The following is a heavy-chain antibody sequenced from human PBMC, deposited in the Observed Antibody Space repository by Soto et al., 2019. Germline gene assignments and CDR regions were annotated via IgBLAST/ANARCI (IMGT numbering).Heavy chain of an antibody. V-gene: IGHV3-9*01. CDR3: AKAPTYDSSGDYFDY. D-gene: IGHD3-22*01. J-gene: IGHJ4*02. CDR1: GVTFDDYA. CDR2: ISWNSGSI. Sequence: GGSLRLSCAASGVTFDDYAMHWVRQAPGKGLEWVSGISWNSGSIGYADSMKGRFTISRDNAKNSLYLQMNSLRAEDTALYYCAKAPTYDSSGDYFDYWGQGTLVTVSS.